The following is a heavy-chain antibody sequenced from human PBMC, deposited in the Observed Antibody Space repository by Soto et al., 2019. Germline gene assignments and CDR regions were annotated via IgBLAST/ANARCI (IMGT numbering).Heavy chain of an antibody. CDR2: IYYSGST. D-gene: IGHD6-6*01. CDR3: ARQEAARSSFDY. CDR1: GDSISSSSYY. V-gene: IGHV4-39*01. Sequence: TLSLTCTVSGDSISSSSYYWGWIRQPPGKGLEWIGSIYYSGSTYYNPSLKSRVTISVDTSKNQFSLKLSSVTAADTAVYYCARQEAARSSFDYWGQGTLVTVSS. J-gene: IGHJ4*02.